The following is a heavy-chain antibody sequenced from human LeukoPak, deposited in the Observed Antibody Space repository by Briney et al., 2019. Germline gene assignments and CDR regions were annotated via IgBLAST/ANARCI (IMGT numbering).Heavy chain of an antibody. CDR2: IYTSGST. Sequence: SSQTLSLTCTVSGGSISSGSCYWSWIRQPAGKGLEWIGRIYTSGSTNYNPSLKSRVTISVDTSKNQFSLKLSSVTAADTAVYYCAREGVSPSVVRGVIYWGQGTLVTVSS. CDR3: AREGVSPSVVRGVIY. CDR1: GGSISSGSCY. D-gene: IGHD3-10*01. V-gene: IGHV4-61*02. J-gene: IGHJ4*02.